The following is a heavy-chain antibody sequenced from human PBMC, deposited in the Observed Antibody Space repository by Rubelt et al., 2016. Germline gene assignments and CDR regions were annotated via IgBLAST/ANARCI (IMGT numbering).Heavy chain of an antibody. D-gene: IGHD3-22*01. J-gene: IGHJ4*02. Sequence: QVQLQQWGAGLLKPSETLSLTCAVYGGSFSGYYWSWIRQPPGKGLEWIGEINHSGSTNYNPSLKSRVTISVDTSKNQVSLRRGSGTAAETALYYGARPAGPSYYYYFDYWGQGILVTVSS. CDR2: INHSGST. CDR3: ARPAGPSYYYYFDY. CDR1: GGSFSGYY. V-gene: IGHV4-34*01.